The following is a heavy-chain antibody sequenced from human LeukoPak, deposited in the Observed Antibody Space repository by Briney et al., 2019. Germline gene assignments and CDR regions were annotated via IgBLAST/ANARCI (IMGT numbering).Heavy chain of an antibody. CDR2: IYYSGST. D-gene: IGHD3-10*02. J-gene: IGHJ5*02. Sequence: GYIYYSGSTHYNPSLQSRLPISVDTSKNQFSLTLSSVTAADTAVYYCAKLSSGSFNWFHPWGQGTLVTVSS. CDR3: AKLSSGSFNWFHP. V-gene: IGHV4-59*01.